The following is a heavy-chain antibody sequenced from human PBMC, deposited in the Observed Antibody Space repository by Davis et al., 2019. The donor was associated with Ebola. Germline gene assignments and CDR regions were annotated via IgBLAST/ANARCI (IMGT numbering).Heavy chain of an antibody. CDR2: IRSKANSYAT. D-gene: IGHD1-26*01. J-gene: IGHJ4*02. V-gene: IGHV3-73*01. CDR3: TSGSGVDY. Sequence: GESLKLSCAASGFTFSGSAMHWVRQASGKGLEWVGRIRSKANSYATAYAASVKGRFTISRDDSKNTAYLQMNSLKTEDTAVYYCTSGSGVDYWGQGTLVTVSS. CDR1: GFTFSGSA.